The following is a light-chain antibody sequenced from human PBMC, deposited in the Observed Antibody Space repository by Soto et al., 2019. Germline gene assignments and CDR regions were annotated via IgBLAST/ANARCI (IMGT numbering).Light chain of an antibody. CDR2: KAA. CDR1: DNIAPW. Sequence: QMTQNQYTLSASVGDRVAISCRASDNIAPWVAWYQQKPGKAPKLLIYKAANLADEVPSRFAGSGSGTDFTLTITRLQPDDFAPYYCQHYNSLSRTFGQGTNVAIK. J-gene: IGKJ1*01. CDR3: QHYNSLSRT. V-gene: IGKV1-5*03.